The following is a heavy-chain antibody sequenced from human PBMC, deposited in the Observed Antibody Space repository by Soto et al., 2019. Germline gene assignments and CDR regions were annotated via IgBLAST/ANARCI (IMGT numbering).Heavy chain of an antibody. CDR2: VDYSGTT. D-gene: IGHD1-26*01. Sequence: QLQLQESGPGLVKPSETLSLTCTVSGDSISSSTYFWGWIRQPPGKGLEWIGSVDYSGTTYYNTSLRTRATMSVVTSKTQFSLKLSSVPAADTAVYYCARHGANRGRYSDYFQHWGPGTLVTVSS. V-gene: IGHV4-39*01. CDR3: ARHGANRGRYSDYFQH. CDR1: GDSISSSTYF. J-gene: IGHJ1*01.